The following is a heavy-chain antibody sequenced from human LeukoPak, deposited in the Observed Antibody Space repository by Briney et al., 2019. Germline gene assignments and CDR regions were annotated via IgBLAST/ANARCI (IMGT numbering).Heavy chain of an antibody. Sequence: WVRQPPGKGREWIGSIYYSGSTYYNPSLESRVTISVDTSKNQFSLRLSSVTAADTAVYYCVHDSSGYYFDYWGQGTLVTVSA. CDR3: VHDSSGYYFDY. J-gene: IGHJ4*02. V-gene: IGHV4-39*01. D-gene: IGHD3-22*01. CDR2: IYYSGST.